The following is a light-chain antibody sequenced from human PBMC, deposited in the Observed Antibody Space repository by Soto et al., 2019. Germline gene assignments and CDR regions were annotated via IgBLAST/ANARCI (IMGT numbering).Light chain of an antibody. V-gene: IGKV3-15*01. CDR1: QSVSSN. J-gene: IGKJ1*01. CDR3: QQYTNWPRA. Sequence: EIVIPQSPAPLSLSPGERATLSCGASQSVSSNLAWYQQKPGQAPRLLIYGASTRATGIPVRFSGSGSGTEFTLTISSLQSEDFAVYYCQQYTNWPRAFGQGTKVDIK. CDR2: GAS.